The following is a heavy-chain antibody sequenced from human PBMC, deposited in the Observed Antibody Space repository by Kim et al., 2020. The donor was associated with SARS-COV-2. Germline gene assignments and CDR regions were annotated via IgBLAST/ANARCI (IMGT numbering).Heavy chain of an antibody. Sequence: SETLSLTCTVSGASIGTSDFFWTWIRQPAGRTLEWIGQISSTGRTTYRPSLKSRISISVDISKHQFSLRLTSVTAADTAVYFCAREWGNSSTLTSHFDVWGQGRLVTVSS. CDR1: GASIGTSDFF. V-gene: IGHV4-61*09. CDR3: AREWGNSSTLTSHFDV. D-gene: IGHD1-26*01. J-gene: IGHJ4*02. CDR2: ISSTGRT.